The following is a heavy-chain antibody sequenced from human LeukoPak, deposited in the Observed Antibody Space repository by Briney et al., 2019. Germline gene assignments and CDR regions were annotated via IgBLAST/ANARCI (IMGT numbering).Heavy chain of an antibody. Sequence: SETLSLTCTVSGVSISSYYWSWIRQPPGKGLELIGYIYYSGSTNYNPSLKSRVTISVDTSKNQFSLKLSSVTAADTAVYYCARREYSNYVGGWFDPWGQGTLVTVSS. CDR1: GVSISSYY. D-gene: IGHD4-11*01. CDR3: ARREYSNYVGGWFDP. J-gene: IGHJ5*02. V-gene: IGHV4-59*01. CDR2: IYYSGST.